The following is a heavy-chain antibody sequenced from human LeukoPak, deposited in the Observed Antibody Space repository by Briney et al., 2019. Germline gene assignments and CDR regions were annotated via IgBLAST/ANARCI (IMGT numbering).Heavy chain of an antibody. D-gene: IGHD1-26*01. CDR3: TGGVGWELLNY. V-gene: IGHV4-59*01. CDR2: IYYNGDT. Sequence: SETLSLTCTVSGGSFSSYYWSWIRQPPGKGLEWIGYIYYNGDTNYNPSLKSRVTISVDTSKNQFSLKLSSVTAADTAVYYCTGGVGWELLNYWGQGTLVTVSS. J-gene: IGHJ4*02. CDR1: GGSFSSYY.